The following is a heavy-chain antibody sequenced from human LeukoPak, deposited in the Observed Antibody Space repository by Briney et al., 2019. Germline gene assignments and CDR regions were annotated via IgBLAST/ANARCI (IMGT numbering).Heavy chain of an antibody. D-gene: IGHD3-10*01. Sequence: PGGSLRLSCAVSEFTVSSNYMSGVRQAPGKGLEWVSILYSGGGTNYADSVKGRFTISRDNSKNTLYLQINSLRVEDTAIYYCATLPGTFFDYWGQGTLVTVSS. CDR3: ATLPGTFFDY. J-gene: IGHJ4*02. V-gene: IGHV3-53*01. CDR1: EFTVSSNY. CDR2: LYSGGGT.